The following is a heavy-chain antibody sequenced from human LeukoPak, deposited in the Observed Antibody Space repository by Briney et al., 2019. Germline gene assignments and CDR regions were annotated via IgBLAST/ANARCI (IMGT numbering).Heavy chain of an antibody. V-gene: IGHV4-59*01. J-gene: IGHJ5*02. CDR1: GGSINTYY. CDR3: ARSRSASGSSHWFDP. Sequence: SETLSLTCTVSGGSINTYYWSWIRQPPGKRLEWIGYIFYSGSTNYNPSLKSRVTISVDTSNNQFSLKLNSVIAADTAVYYCARSRSASGSSHWFDPWGQGTLVTVSS. D-gene: IGHD3-10*01. CDR2: IFYSGST.